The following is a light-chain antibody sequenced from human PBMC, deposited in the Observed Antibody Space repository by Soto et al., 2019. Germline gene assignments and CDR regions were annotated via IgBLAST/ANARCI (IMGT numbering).Light chain of an antibody. J-gene: IGKJ1*01. V-gene: IGKV3-11*01. CDR2: DTS. CDR1: QSVSSY. Sequence: EIVLTQSPGILSLSPGERATLSCRASQSVSSYLAWYQQKPGQAPRLLIYDTSERATGIPARFSGSGSGTDFTLTISSLEPEDFAVYFGQQRSNWPRTFGQGTKVEIK. CDR3: QQRSNWPRT.